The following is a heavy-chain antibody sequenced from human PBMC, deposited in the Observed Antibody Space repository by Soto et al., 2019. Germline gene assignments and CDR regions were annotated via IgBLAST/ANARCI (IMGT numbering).Heavy chain of an antibody. CDR1: GFTFSSYS. V-gene: IGHV3-23*01. CDR2: ISGSGGTT. J-gene: IGHJ6*02. Sequence: EVPLLESGGGLVQPGGSLRLSCAASGFTFSSYSMIWVRQAPGKGLEWVSAISGSGGTTYYADSVKGRFNISRDNSKNTLYRQMNSLRAEGTAVYYCAKGGVGYYDSTGYCLYYYYGMDVWGQGTTVTVSS. D-gene: IGHD3-22*01. CDR3: AKGGVGYYDSTGYCLYYYYGMDV.